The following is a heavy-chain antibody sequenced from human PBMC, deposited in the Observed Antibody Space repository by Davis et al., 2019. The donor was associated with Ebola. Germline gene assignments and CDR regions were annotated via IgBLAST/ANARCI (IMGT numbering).Heavy chain of an antibody. CDR1: GFTFSSYG. CDR3: AKDFVQYPSDDY. D-gene: IGHD1-1*01. V-gene: IGHV3-30*18. J-gene: IGHJ4*02. Sequence: GESLKISCAASGFTFSSYGMHWVRQAPGKGLEWVAVISYDGSNKYYADSVKGRFTISRDNSKNTLYLQMNSLRAEDTAVYYCAKDFVQYPSDDYWGQRTLVTVSS. CDR2: ISYDGSNK.